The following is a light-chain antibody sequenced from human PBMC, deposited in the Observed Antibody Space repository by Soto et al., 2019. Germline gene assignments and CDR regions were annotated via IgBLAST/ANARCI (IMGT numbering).Light chain of an antibody. CDR2: DAS. V-gene: IGKV3-11*01. Sequence: EIVLTQSPATLSLSPGERATLSCRARQRVSSYLAWYQQKPGQAPRLLIYDASARATGIPARFSGSGSGTDFTLTISSLEPEDFAVYYCQQRSNWPGTFGQGTKLEIK. CDR1: QRVSSY. CDR3: QQRSNWPGT. J-gene: IGKJ2*01.